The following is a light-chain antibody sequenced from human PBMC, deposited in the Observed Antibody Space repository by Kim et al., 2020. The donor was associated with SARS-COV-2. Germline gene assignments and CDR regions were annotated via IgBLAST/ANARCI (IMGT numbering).Light chain of an antibody. CDR3: HSRDTNGRSLKM. J-gene: IGLJ3*02. CDR2: GKN. Sequence: SSELTQDPAISVALGQTVTITCQGESLRNYYVSWYQQKSGQAPVLVLFGKNSRPSGIPDRFSGSNSGNTAALTITGAQAEDEADYYCHSRDTNGRSLKMFGGGTQLTVL. CDR1: SLRNYY. V-gene: IGLV3-19*01.